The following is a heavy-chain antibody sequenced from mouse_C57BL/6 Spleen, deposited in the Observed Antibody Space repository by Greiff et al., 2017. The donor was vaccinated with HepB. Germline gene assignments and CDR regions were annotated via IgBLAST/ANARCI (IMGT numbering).Heavy chain of an antibody. CDR3: ARHDTTVGDAMDY. V-gene: IGHV5-12*01. CDR2: ISNGGGST. CDR1: GFTFSDYY. D-gene: IGHD1-1*01. J-gene: IGHJ4*01. Sequence: EVKLMESGGGLVQPGGSLKLSCAASGFTFSDYYMYWVRQTPEKRLEWVAYISNGGGSTYYPDTVKGRFTISRDNAKNTLYLQMSRLKSEDTAMYYCARHDTTVGDAMDYWGQGTSVTVSS.